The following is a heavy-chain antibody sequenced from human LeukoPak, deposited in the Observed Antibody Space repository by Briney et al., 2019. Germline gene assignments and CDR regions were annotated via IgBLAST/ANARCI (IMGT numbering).Heavy chain of an antibody. CDR1: GFAFNSYV. V-gene: IGHV3-33*06. CDR3: AKEVAFGAGAYDV. Sequence: GGSLRLPCAASGFAFNSYVMHWVRQAPGKGLEWVAIIWFDGSHKDYVDSVRGRFTIPRDNSRNTMYLQMNSLRVEDTALYFCAKEVAFGAGAYDVWGQGTRVTVSS. J-gene: IGHJ3*01. D-gene: IGHD3-10*01. CDR2: IWFDGSHK.